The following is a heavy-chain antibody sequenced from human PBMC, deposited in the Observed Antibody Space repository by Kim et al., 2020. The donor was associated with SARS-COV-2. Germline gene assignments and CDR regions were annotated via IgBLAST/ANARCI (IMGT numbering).Heavy chain of an antibody. D-gene: IGHD2-21*02. Sequence: GGSLRLSCAASGFVVSASAMSWVRQSPGKGLEWVANVNRDGSQRHYVDSVKGRFTISRDNTKNSLYLQMNSLRPEETAVYYCARDGGDPCSSTSYSWGQG. CDR2: VNRDGSQR. CDR3: ARDGGDPCSSTSYS. J-gene: IGHJ4*02. V-gene: IGHV3-7*01. CDR1: GFVVSASA.